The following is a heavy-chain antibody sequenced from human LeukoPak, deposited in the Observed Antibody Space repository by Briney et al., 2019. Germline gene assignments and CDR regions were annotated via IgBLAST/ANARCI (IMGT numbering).Heavy chain of an antibody. D-gene: IGHD3-9*01. CDR3: ARLTPPKDILGFDP. CDR1: GYSFTSYW. CDR2: IYPGDSDT. V-gene: IGHV5-51*01. Sequence: VESLKISCKSSGYSFTSYWIGSVRQMPGKGLEWMGIIYPGDSDTRYSPSFQGQVTISADKSISTAYLQWSSLKASDTAMYYCARLTPPKDILGFDPWGQGTLVTLSS. J-gene: IGHJ5*02.